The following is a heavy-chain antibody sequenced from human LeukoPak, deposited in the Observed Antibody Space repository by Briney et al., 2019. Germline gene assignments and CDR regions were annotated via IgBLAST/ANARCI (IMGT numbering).Heavy chain of an antibody. CDR2: IYYSGST. Sequence: SETLSLTCTVSGGSITSYYWSWIRQPPGKGLEWIGSIYYSGSTSYNPSLKSRVTISVDTSQNQFSLKVSSVTAADTAVYYCARRSGSYYSHFDYWGQGTLVTVSS. J-gene: IGHJ4*02. CDR1: GGSITSYY. D-gene: IGHD1-26*01. V-gene: IGHV4-59*05. CDR3: ARRSGSYYSHFDY.